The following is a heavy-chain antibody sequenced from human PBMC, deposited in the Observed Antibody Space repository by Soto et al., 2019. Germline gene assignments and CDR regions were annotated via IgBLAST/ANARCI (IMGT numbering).Heavy chain of an antibody. CDR1: GFTFSSSA. J-gene: IGHJ6*02. Sequence: QLQVVQSGPEVKKPGTSVKVSCKASGFTFSSSAMQWMRQARGQRLEWIGWIVVGSGLTNYAQKFQDRVTIIRDMSTSSAYMDLSSLRSEDTAVYYCAAGTEGALYCMDVWGQGTTVTVSS. D-gene: IGHD1-1*01. V-gene: IGHV1-58*02. CDR3: AAGTEGALYCMDV. CDR2: IVVGSGLT.